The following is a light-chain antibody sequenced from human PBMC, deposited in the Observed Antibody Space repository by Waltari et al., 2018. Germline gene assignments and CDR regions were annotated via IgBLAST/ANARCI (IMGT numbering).Light chain of an antibody. CDR2: HAS. Sequence: EVVMTQSPATLSVSPGERATLPCRASQSIATDLAWYQHKPGQAPRLLIYHASTRATAIPTMFRGSGSGTDFTLTISGLQSEDSAVYYCQQYNRWPPLTFGGGTKVEI. CDR3: QQYNRWPPLT. V-gene: IGKV3D-15*01. CDR1: QSIATD. J-gene: IGKJ4*01.